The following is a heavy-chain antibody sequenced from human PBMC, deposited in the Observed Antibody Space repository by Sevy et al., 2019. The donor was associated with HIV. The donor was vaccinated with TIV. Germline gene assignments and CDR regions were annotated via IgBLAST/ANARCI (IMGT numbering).Heavy chain of an antibody. D-gene: IGHD5-18*01. Sequence: GGSLRLSCAASGFTFSHYYMSWIRQAPGKGLEWVSYISSSGNTIYYTDSVKGRFTISRDNAKNSLYLQMNSLRAEDTAVYYCVREGVGGYSYSLDCWGQGTLVTVSS. V-gene: IGHV3-11*04. CDR2: ISSSGNTI. J-gene: IGHJ4*02. CDR1: GFTFSHYY. CDR3: VREGVGGYSYSLDC.